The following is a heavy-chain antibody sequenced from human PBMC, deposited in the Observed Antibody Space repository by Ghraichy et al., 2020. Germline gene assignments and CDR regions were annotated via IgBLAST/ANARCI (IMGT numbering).Heavy chain of an antibody. Sequence: ASVKVSCKASGDTVTSYGISWGRQAPGQGLEWMGWISAYNGNTKYAQKLQGRVTMTTDTSTSTAYMELRSLRSDDTAVYYCARDSDSSCYYYKPTMLYWGQGNLVTVSS. V-gene: IGHV1-18*01. J-gene: IGHJ1*01. CDR3: ARDSDSSCYYYKPTMLY. CDR2: ISAYNGNT. CDR1: GDTVTSYG. D-gene: IGHD3-22*01.